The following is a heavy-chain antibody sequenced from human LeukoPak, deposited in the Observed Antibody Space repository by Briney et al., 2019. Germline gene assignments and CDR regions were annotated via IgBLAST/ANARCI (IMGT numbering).Heavy chain of an antibody. D-gene: IGHD3-22*01. CDR2: ISAYNGNT. V-gene: IGHV1-18*01. Sequence: ASVKVSCKASGYTFTSYGISWVRQAPGQGLEWMGWISAYNGNTNYAQKLQGRVTMTTDTSTRTAYMELRSLRSDDTAVYYCARDHGYYDSSGYFDYWGQGTLVTVSS. CDR3: ARDHGYYDSSGYFDY. J-gene: IGHJ4*02. CDR1: GYTFTSYG.